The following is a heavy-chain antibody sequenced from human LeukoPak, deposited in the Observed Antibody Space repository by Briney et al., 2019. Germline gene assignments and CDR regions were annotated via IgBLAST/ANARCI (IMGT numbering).Heavy chain of an antibody. Sequence: SETLSLTCAVYGGSFSGYYWTWIRQPPGKGLEWIGYIYYSGSTNYNPSLKSRVTISVDTSKNQFSLKLSSVTAADTAVYYCARKGYCGGDCYSDYYYYYMDVWGKGTTVTVSS. D-gene: IGHD2-21*01. V-gene: IGHV4-59*13. J-gene: IGHJ6*03. CDR2: IYYSGST. CDR1: GGSFSGYY. CDR3: ARKGYCGGDCYSDYYYYYMDV.